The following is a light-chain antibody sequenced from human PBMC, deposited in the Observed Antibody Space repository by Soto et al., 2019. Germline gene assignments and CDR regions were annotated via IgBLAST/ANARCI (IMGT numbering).Light chain of an antibody. CDR1: SSDVGGYNY. CDR2: DVS. CDR3: SSYTSSSTLLYV. V-gene: IGLV2-14*01. Sequence: QSALTQPASVSGSPGQSITISCTGTSSDVGGYNYVSWYQQHPGKAPKLMIYDVSNRPSGFSNRFCGSKSGNTASLTISGLQAEDEADYYCSSYTSSSTLLYVFGTGTKLTVL. J-gene: IGLJ1*01.